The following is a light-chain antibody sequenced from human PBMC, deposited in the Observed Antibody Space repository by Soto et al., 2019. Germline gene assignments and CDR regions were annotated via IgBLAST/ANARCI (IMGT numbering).Light chain of an antibody. CDR1: SSDVGGYNY. CDR2: EVS. CDR3: SSYTSSSTV. J-gene: IGLJ3*02. V-gene: IGLV2-14*01. Sequence: QSVLTQPASVSGSPGQSITISCTGTSSDVGGYNYVSWYQQHPGKAPKLMIYEVSNRPSGVSNRFSGSKSGNTASLTISGLQAEDEADYYCSSYTSSSTVFGGGTKGTVL.